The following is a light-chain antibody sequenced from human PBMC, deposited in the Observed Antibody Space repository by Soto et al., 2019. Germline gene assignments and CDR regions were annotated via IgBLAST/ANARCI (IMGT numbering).Light chain of an antibody. V-gene: IGLV1-40*03. CDR2: GIF. J-gene: IGLJ1*01. CDR1: SSNIGAGYD. Sequence: SALTQPPSVSGAPGQRVTISCTGSSSNIGAGYDVHWYQQLPGAAPTLLIFGIFNRPSGVSERFSGFRSGASASLVIAGLQAEDEADYFCQSYDNSLSGSEVFGTGTKVTVL. CDR3: QSYDNSLSGSEV.